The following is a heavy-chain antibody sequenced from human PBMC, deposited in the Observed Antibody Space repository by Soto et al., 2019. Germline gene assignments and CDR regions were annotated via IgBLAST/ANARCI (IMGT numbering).Heavy chain of an antibody. CDR1: GFTFSSYS. CDR2: ISSSSSYI. CDR3: ARDLSDTAMSTWFDP. J-gene: IGHJ5*02. Sequence: GGSLRLSCAASGFTFSSYSMNWVRQAPGKGLEWVSSISSSSSYIYYADSVKGRFTISRDNAKNSLYLQMNSLRAEDTAVYYCARDLSDTAMSTWFDPWGQGTLVTVSS. D-gene: IGHD5-18*01. V-gene: IGHV3-21*01.